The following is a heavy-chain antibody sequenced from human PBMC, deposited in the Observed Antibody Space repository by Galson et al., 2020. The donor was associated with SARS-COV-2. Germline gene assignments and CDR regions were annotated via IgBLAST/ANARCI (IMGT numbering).Heavy chain of an antibody. CDR2: ISSSSSYI. CDR1: GFTFSSYS. Sequence: GGSLRLSCAASGFTFSSYSMNWVRQAPGKGLEWVSSISSSSSYIYYADSVKGRFTISRDNAKNSLYLQMNSLRAEDTAVYYCARDFYDSNGYHDYWGQGTLVTVSS. CDR3: ARDFYDSNGYHDY. V-gene: IGHV3-21*01. D-gene: IGHD3-22*01. J-gene: IGHJ4*02.